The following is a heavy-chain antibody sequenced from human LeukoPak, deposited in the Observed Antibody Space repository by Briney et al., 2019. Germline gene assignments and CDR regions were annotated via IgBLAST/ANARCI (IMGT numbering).Heavy chain of an antibody. J-gene: IGHJ4*02. CDR2: INHSGST. CDR1: GGSFSGYY. D-gene: IGHD3-10*01. CDR3: ARGGRSLLWFGELYTKNYYFDY. Sequence: SETLSLTCAVYGGSFSGYYWSWIRQPPGKGLEWIGEINHSGSTNYNPSLKSRVTISVDTSKNQFSLKLSSVTAADTAVYYCARGGRSLLWFGELYTKNYYFDYWGQGTLVTVSS. V-gene: IGHV4-34*01.